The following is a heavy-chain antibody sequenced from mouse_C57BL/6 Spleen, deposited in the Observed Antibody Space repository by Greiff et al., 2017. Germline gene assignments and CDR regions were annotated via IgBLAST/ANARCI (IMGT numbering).Heavy chain of an antibody. CDR3: ARLNVNSVWYFDV. D-gene: IGHD2-1*01. Sequence: EVKLMESGGGLVQPGGSLSLSCAASGFTFTDYYMSWVRQPPGKALEWLGFIRNKANGYTTEYSSSVKGRFTISRDNSQSILYLQMNALRAEDSATYYCARLNVNSVWYFDVWGTGTTVTVSS. CDR2: IRNKANGYTT. CDR1: GFTFTDYY. J-gene: IGHJ1*03. V-gene: IGHV7-3*01.